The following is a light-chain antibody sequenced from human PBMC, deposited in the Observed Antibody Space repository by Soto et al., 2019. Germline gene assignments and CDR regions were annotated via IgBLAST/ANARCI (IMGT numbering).Light chain of an antibody. Sequence: DIQMSQFPFARSVSFVHRFTITCRASQSISRWLAWYQQKPGKAPKLLIHDATSLESGVPSRFSGSGSGTEFTLTISSLQPDDFATYYCQQYSSYWTFAQGTKVDNK. CDR1: QSISRW. V-gene: IGKV1-5*01. CDR3: QQYSSYWT. CDR2: DAT. J-gene: IGKJ1*01.